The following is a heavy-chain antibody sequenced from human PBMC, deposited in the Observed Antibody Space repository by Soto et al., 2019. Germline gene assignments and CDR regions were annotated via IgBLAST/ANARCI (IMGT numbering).Heavy chain of an antibody. Sequence: PGGSLRLSCAASGFTFSSYWMHWVRQAQGKGLVWVSRIKSDGSGTYYADPVKGRLTISRDNAKNTLYLQMNSLRAEDTAVYYCARGDGDYYDGNGYLGRHWGQGTLVTVSS. V-gene: IGHV3-74*01. D-gene: IGHD3-22*01. CDR3: ARGDGDYYDGNGYLGRH. J-gene: IGHJ4*02. CDR1: GFTFSSYW. CDR2: IKSDGSGT.